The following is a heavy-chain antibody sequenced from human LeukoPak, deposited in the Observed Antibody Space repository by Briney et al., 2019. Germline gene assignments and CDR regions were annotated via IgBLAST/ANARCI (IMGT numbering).Heavy chain of an antibody. V-gene: IGHV1-69*05. D-gene: IGHD6-19*01. CDR1: GGTFSSYA. Sequence: SVKVSCKASGGTFSSYAISWVRQAPGQGLEWMGGIIPIFGTANYAQKFQGRVTITTDESTSTAYMELSSLRSEDTAVYYCARDLEQWPIFRGWSDTNVAFDIWGQGTMVTVSS. J-gene: IGHJ3*02. CDR2: IIPIFGTA. CDR3: ARDLEQWPIFRGWSDTNVAFDI.